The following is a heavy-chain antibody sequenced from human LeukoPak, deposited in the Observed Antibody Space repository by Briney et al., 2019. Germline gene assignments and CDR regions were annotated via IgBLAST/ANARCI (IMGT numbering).Heavy chain of an antibody. J-gene: IGHJ5*02. D-gene: IGHD3-10*01. CDR3: ARFRSSWFDP. Sequence: SETLSLTCAVYGGSFSGYYWSWIRQPPGKGLEWIGEINHSGSTNYNPSLKSRVTKSVDTSKNQFSLKLSSVTAADTAVYYCARFRSSWFDPWGQGTLVTVSS. CDR2: INHSGST. V-gene: IGHV4-34*01. CDR1: GGSFSGYY.